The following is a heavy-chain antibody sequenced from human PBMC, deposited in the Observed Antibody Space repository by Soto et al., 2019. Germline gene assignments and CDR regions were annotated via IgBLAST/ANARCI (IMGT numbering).Heavy chain of an antibody. CDR1: GFTFSSYA. Sequence: QVQLVESGGGVVQPRRSLRLSCAASGFTFSSYAMHWVRQAPGKGLVWVAVISYDRSNKYYAASVKGRFTIVRDKSKNTRFLQMNVLRADDRAVYYCARAAYGSGSYHFDYWGEGTLVTVSS. CDR3: ARAAYGSGSYHFDY. CDR2: ISYDRSNK. J-gene: IGHJ4*02. D-gene: IGHD3-10*01. V-gene: IGHV3-30-3*01.